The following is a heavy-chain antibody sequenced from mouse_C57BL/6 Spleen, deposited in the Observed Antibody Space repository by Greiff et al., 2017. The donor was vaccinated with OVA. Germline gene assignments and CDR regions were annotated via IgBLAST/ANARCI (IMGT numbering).Heavy chain of an antibody. V-gene: IGHV3-6*01. Sequence: DVQLQESGPGLVKPSQSLSLTCSVTGYSITSGYYWNWIRQFPGNKLEWMGYISYDGSNNYNPSLKNRISITRDTSKNQFFLKLNSVTTEDTATYYCARAVYDGYYVEAMDYWGQGTSVTVSS. CDR2: ISYDGSN. CDR1: GYSITSGYY. CDR3: ARAVYDGYYVEAMDY. J-gene: IGHJ4*01. D-gene: IGHD2-3*01.